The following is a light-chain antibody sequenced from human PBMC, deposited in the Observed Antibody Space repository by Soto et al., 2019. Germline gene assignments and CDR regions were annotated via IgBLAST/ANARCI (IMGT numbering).Light chain of an antibody. CDR3: QVWDSDSDHVV. CDR1: NIASKT. CDR2: DDG. Sequence: SYELTQPPSVSVAPGQTARITCGGNNIASKTVHWYQQKPGQAPDLVVYDDGVRPSGIPERFSGSNSGNTATLTISRVEAGDEADYYCQVWDSDSDHVVFGGGTKLTVL. V-gene: IGLV3-21*02. J-gene: IGLJ2*01.